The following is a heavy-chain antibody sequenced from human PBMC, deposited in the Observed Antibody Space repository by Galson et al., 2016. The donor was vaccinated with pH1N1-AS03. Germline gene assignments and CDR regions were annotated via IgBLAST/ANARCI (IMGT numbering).Heavy chain of an antibody. J-gene: IGHJ6*02. CDR3: ASRSSVLYSYGSDV. D-gene: IGHD3-10*01. Sequence: TLSLTCGVSGASIKSFFWSWIRQSPGKGLEWMGNIYGAGITNYNPSFKSRLTLSLDTPKNQFSLNLKSVTAADTAVYYCASRSSVLYSYGSDVWGQGTTVIVSS. CDR1: GASIKSFF. CDR2: IYGAGIT. V-gene: IGHV4-59*01.